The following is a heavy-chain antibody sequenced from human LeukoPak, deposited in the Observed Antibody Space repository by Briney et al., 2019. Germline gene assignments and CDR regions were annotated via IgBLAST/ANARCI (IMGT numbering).Heavy chain of an antibody. D-gene: IGHD4-17*01. CDR2: IYTSGST. J-gene: IGHJ5*02. CDR1: GGSINSATYY. V-gene: IGHV4-61*02. CDR3: ARGDYENWFDP. Sequence: SETLSLTCTVSGGSINSATYYWTWIRQPAGKGLEWIGRIYTSGSTNYNPSLKSRVTISVDTSKNQFSLKLSSVTAADTAVYYCARGDYENWFDPWGQGTLVTVSS.